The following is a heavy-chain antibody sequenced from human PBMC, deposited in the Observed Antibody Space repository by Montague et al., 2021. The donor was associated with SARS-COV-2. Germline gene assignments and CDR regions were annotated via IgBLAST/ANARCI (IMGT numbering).Heavy chain of an antibody. V-gene: IGHV4-39*01. D-gene: IGHD5-18*01. CDR1: GGSISSSDYY. J-gene: IGHJ6*02. CDR2: IYYSGNT. CDR3: ARSSGYIYDFSYYGLDV. Sequence: SETLSLTCSVSGGSISSSDYYWGWIRQPPGKGLEWIGSIYYSGNTYYNPSLKSRVTISVDTSKNQFSLKLSSVTAADTAVYYCARSSGYIYDFSYYGLDVWGQGTSVTVSS.